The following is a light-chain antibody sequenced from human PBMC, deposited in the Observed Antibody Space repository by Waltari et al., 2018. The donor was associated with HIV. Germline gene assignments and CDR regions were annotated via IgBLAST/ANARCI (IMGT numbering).Light chain of an antibody. Sequence: QSALTQPPSVSGSPGQSVPISCIGTSSDVGSYNHVSWYQQPPGTAPKLIIYEVSNRPSGVPDRFSGSKSGNTASLTISGLQAEDEADYYCSSYTSSSTWVFGGGTKVTVL. V-gene: IGLV2-18*02. CDR3: SSYTSSSTWV. CDR1: SSDVGSYNH. CDR2: EVS. J-gene: IGLJ3*02.